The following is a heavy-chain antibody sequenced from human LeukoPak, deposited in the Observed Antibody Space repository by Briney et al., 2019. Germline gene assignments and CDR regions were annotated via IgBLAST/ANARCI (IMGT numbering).Heavy chain of an antibody. CDR3: AKDNSRVYSDSTGYYDY. CDR2: ISYDGSNK. V-gene: IGHV3-30*18. J-gene: IGHJ4*02. Sequence: PGGSLRLSCAASGFTFSNYGMHWVRQVPGRGLEWVAVISYDGSNKHYTDSAKGRFTISRDKSKNTLYLQMNSLRVEDTAVYYCAKDNSRVYSDSTGYYDYWGQGTLVTVSS. CDR1: GFTFSNYG. D-gene: IGHD3-22*01.